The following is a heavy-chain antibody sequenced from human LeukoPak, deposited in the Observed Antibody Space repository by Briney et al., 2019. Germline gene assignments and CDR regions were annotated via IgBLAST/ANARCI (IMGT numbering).Heavy chain of an antibody. CDR1: GGTFSSYA. J-gene: IGHJ5*02. Sequence: ASVKVSCKASGGTFSSYAISWVRQVPGQGLEWMGWINPNSGGTNYAQKFQGRVTMTRDTSISTAYMELSRLRSDDTAVYYCARTRNWFDPWGQGTLVTVSS. D-gene: IGHD2-2*01. CDR3: ARTRNWFDP. V-gene: IGHV1-2*02. CDR2: INPNSGGT.